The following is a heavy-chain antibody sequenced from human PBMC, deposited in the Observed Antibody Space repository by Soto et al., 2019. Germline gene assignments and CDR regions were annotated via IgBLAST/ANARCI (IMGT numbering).Heavy chain of an antibody. J-gene: IGHJ5*02. CDR3: AKTEYYYDSSGYYGWSPNWFDP. Sequence: GGSLRLSCAASGFTFSSYAMSWVRQAPGKGLEWVSAISGSGGSTYYADSVKGRFTISRDNSKNTLYLQMNSLRAEDTAVYYCAKTEYYYDSSGYYGWSPNWFDPWGQGTLVTVSS. CDR1: GFTFSSYA. CDR2: ISGSGGST. D-gene: IGHD3-22*01. V-gene: IGHV3-23*01.